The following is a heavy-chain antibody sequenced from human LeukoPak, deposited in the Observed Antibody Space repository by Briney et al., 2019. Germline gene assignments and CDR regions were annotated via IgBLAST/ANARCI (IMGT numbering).Heavy chain of an antibody. Sequence: PSETLSLTCTVSGGSISSSSYYWGWIRQPPGKGLEWIGEINHSGSTNYNPSLKSRVTISVDTSKNQFSLKLSSVTAADTAVYYCASYCSGGSCHPGMDVWGQGTTVTVSS. CDR3: ASYCSGGSCHPGMDV. CDR1: GGSISSSSYY. CDR2: INHSGST. J-gene: IGHJ6*02. D-gene: IGHD2-15*01. V-gene: IGHV4-39*07.